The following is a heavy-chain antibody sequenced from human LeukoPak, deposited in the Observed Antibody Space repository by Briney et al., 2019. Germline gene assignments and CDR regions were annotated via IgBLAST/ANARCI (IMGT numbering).Heavy chain of an antibody. CDR3: ARAQKVVAQLAY. J-gene: IGHJ4*02. Sequence: SVKVSCKASGYTFSSYTMSWVRQAPGQGLEWMGRIIPILGKANYAQKFQGRVTITADKSTDTAYMELSSLRSEDTAVYYCARAQKVVAQLAYWGQGTLATVPS. D-gene: IGHD3-22*01. CDR2: IIPILGKA. CDR1: GYTFSSYT. V-gene: IGHV1-69*08.